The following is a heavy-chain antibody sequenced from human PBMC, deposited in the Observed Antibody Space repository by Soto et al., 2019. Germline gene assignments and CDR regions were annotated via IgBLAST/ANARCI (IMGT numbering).Heavy chain of an antibody. CDR3: SPSLDY. V-gene: IGHV3-7*01. CDR2: INQDGSEK. CDR1: GFTFSSYW. Sequence: GGSLRLSCAASGFTFSSYWMDWVRQAPGKGLEWVANINQDGSEKHYIDSVKGRFTISRDNAKNSLYLQMSSLTAEDSALYYCSPSLDYWGQGTLVTVSS. J-gene: IGHJ4*02.